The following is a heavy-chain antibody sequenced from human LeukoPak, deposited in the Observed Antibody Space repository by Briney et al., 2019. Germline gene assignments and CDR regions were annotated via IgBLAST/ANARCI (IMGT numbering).Heavy chain of an antibody. J-gene: IGHJ2*01. CDR2: IYYTGST. D-gene: IGHD3-9*01. CDR1: GVSISDYY. V-gene: IGHV4-59*01. CDR3: ARRTYYDTLTGYNYWYFHL. Sequence: KPSETLSLTCTVSGVSISDYYWSWVRQPPGKGLEWIGYIYYTGSTDYNPSLKSRVTMSVDTSKNQFSLNLRSVTATGTAVYYCARRTYYDTLTGYNYWYFHLWGRGTLVTVSS.